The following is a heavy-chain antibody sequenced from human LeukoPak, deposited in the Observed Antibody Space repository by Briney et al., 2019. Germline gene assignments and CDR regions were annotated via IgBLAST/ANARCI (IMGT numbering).Heavy chain of an antibody. Sequence: SETLSLTCTVSGYSISSGYDWGWIRQPPGKGLEWIGSIYYSGSTNYNPSLKSRVTISVDTSKNQFSLKLSSVTAADTAVYYCARHRGAAAGTTLFDYWGQGTLVTVSS. CDR3: ARHRGAAAGTTLFDY. D-gene: IGHD6-13*01. CDR1: GYSISSGYD. J-gene: IGHJ4*02. V-gene: IGHV4-38-2*02. CDR2: IYYSGST.